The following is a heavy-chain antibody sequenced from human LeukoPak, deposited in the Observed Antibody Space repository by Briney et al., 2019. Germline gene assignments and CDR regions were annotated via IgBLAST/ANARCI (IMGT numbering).Heavy chain of an antibody. CDR3: AKLGNYDLMIES. Sequence: SETLSLTCAVDGGSFSGYYWGWIRQPPGKGLEWIGNIYHSGNTYYNPSLKSRVTISVDTSKNQFSLKVTSVTAADTAVYYCAKLGNYDLMIESWGQGTLVTVSS. CDR1: GGSFSGYY. V-gene: IGHV4-34*01. J-gene: IGHJ4*02. D-gene: IGHD3-3*01. CDR2: IYHSGNT.